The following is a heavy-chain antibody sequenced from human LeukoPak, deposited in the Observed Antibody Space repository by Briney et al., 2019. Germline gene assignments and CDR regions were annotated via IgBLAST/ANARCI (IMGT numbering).Heavy chain of an antibody. CDR3: AGRVTGYSSGYVY. V-gene: IGHV3-23*01. D-gene: IGHD5-18*01. CDR2: ISGSAHKI. CDR1: GFTFSNYA. Sequence: PGGSLRLSCVASGFTFSNYAMSWVRQAPEKGLDWVSVISGSAHKIRHADSVKGRFTISRDNSENTVYLQMNNLRAEDTALYYCAGRVTGYSSGYVYWGQGTLVTVSS. J-gene: IGHJ4*02.